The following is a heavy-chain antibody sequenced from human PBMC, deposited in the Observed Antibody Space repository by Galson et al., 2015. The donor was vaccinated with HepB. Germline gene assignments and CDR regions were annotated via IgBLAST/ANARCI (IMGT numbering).Heavy chain of an antibody. CDR1: GGSFSDYY. CDR2: INHSGST. Sequence: ATLSLPCVVYGGSFSDYYWRWLRPPPGQGLEWIGEINHSGSTNYNPSLKSRVTMSLDTSKNHFSLKLTSVTAADTAVYYCAGGPCCTMVRGAANLRTRSVRCSWFDPWGQGSLVTVSS. V-gene: IGHV4-34*01. J-gene: IGHJ5*02. CDR3: AGGPCCTMVRGAANLRTRSVRCSWFDP. D-gene: IGHD3-10*01.